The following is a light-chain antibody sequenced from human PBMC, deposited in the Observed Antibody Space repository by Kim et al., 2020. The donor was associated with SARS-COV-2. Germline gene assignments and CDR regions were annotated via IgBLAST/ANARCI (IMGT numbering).Light chain of an antibody. V-gene: IGLV3-27*01. Sequence: SPGQPATIPCSDDRRAKQYARCFQQKPGQAPLLIIYKDSERPSGIPDRFSGSSSGATVTLTITGAQVEDEADYYCYSAADNNRVFGGGTQLTVL. CDR1: RRAKQY. CDR3: YSAADNNRV. CDR2: KDS. J-gene: IGLJ3*02.